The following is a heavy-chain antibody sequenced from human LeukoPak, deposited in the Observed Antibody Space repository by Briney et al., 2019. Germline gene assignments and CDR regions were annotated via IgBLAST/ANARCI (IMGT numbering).Heavy chain of an antibody. Sequence: GALRLSCAASGFTFSGHGMGWVRPAPGKGLEWIGEINHSGSTNYNPSLKSRVTISVDTSKNQFSLKLSSVTAADTAVYYCACLGYCSSTSCRLYGMDVWGQGTTVTVSS. J-gene: IGHJ6*02. V-gene: IGHV4-34*08. CDR2: INHSGST. CDR3: ACLGYCSSTSCRLYGMDV. D-gene: IGHD2-2*01. CDR1: GFTFSGHG.